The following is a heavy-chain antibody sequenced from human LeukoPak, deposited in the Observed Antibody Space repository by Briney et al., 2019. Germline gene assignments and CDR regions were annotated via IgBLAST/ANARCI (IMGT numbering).Heavy chain of an antibody. Sequence: ASVKVSCKASGYPFTNYYIHWVRQAPGQGLEWMGIIKPSGGITNYAENFRGRVTMTRDTSTSTVYMELTSLGSEDTAMYFCAREQGYYDSSGYYYFQYWGQGTLVTVSS. J-gene: IGHJ4*02. CDR3: AREQGYYDSSGYYYFQY. CDR1: GYPFTNYY. CDR2: IKPSGGIT. V-gene: IGHV1-46*01. D-gene: IGHD3-22*01.